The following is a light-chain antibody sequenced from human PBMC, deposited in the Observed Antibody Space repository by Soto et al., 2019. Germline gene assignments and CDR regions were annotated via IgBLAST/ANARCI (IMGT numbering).Light chain of an antibody. CDR3: QQYGSSPRT. Sequence: ETVLTQSPGSLSLSPGEGATLSCTASQSINGRYLAWYQQRPGQAPRLLIYEASSRATGIPDRFSGSGSGTDFTLTISRLEPEDFAVYYCQQYGSSPRTFGQGTKVDIK. V-gene: IGKV3-20*01. CDR2: EAS. CDR1: QSINGRY. J-gene: IGKJ1*01.